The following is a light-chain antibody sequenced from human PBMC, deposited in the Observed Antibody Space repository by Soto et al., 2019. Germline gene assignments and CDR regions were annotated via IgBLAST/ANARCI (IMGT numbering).Light chain of an antibody. CDR1: QSLLYSSTNKNY. CDR2: WAS. Sequence: DIVMTQSPDFLAVSLGEMATINCKSSQSLLYSSTNKNYLAWFQQKPGQPPNLLIYWASTRESGVPDRFSGSGSGTDFTLTISSLQAEDVAVYYCQQYYTTPLTFGGGTKVEI. V-gene: IGKV4-1*01. J-gene: IGKJ4*01. CDR3: QQYYTTPLT.